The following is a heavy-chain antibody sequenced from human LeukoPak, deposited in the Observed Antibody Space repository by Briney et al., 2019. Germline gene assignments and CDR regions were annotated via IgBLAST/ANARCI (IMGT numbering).Heavy chain of an antibody. V-gene: IGHV3-21*01. CDR1: GFTFSSYS. D-gene: IGHD3-16*01. CDR3: AREHEGGQADY. Sequence: GGSLRLSCAASGFTFSSYSMNWVRQAPGKGLEWASSISSSSSYIYYADSVKGRFTISRDNAKNSLYLQMNSLRAEDTAVYYCAREHEGGQADYWGQGTLVTVSS. J-gene: IGHJ4*02. CDR2: ISSSSSYI.